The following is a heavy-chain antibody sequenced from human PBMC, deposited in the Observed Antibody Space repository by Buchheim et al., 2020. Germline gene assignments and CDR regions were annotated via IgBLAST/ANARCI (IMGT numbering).Heavy chain of an antibody. J-gene: IGHJ6*02. CDR2: IKSDGSII. CDR1: GFTFSSYG. D-gene: IGHD3-3*01. Sequence: EVQLLESGGGLVQPGGSLRLSCAASGFTFSSYGMHWVRQAPGKGLVWVSRIKSDGSIISYADSVKGRFTLSRDNAKNQLYLEMNSLRVEDTAVYYCARVGGGIRVVMSRYGMDVWGPGTT. V-gene: IGHV3-74*02. CDR3: ARVGGGIRVVMSRYGMDV.